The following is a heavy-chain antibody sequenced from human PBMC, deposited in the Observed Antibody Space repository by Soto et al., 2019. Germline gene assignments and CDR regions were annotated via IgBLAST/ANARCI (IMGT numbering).Heavy chain of an antibody. CDR1: GDSVSSNSAA. J-gene: IGHJ3*02. CDR3: ARAIVVVPAAIKNAFDI. V-gene: IGHV6-1*01. D-gene: IGHD2-2*01. Sequence: SQTLSLTCAISGDSVSSNSAAWNWIRQSPSRGLEWLGRTYYRSKWYNDYAVSVKSRITINPDTSKNQFSLQLNSVTPEDTAVYYCARAIVVVPAAIKNAFDIWGQGTMATVSS. CDR2: TYYRSKWYN.